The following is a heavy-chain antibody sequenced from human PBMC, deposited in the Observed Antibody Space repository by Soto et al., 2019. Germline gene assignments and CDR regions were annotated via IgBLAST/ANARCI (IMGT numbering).Heavy chain of an antibody. V-gene: IGHV3-53*01. Sequence: EVQLVESGGGLIQPGGSLRLSCAVSGFTVSNNYMSWVRQAPGKGLEGVSVIYSGGYTAYGDSVKGRFTISRDNSKNTLFFQTNSRRPAATAGYSWATHPGGGGYWGQGTLVTVSS. D-gene: IGHD3-10*01. CDR2: IYSGGYT. CDR3: ATHPGGGGY. J-gene: IGHJ4*02. CDR1: GFTVSNNY.